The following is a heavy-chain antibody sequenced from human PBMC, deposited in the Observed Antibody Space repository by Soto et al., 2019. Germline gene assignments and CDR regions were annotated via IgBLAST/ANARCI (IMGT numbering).Heavy chain of an antibody. CDR3: ARGDAIPPTTHYYYYGMDV. Sequence: ASVKVSCKASGYTFTGYYMHWVRQAPGQGLEWMGWINPNSGGTNYAQKFQGWVTMTRDTSISTAYMELSRLRSDDTAVYYCARGDAIPPTTHYYYYGMDVWGQGTTVTVSS. CDR1: GYTFTGYY. V-gene: IGHV1-2*04. J-gene: IGHJ6*02. D-gene: IGHD1-1*01. CDR2: INPNSGGT.